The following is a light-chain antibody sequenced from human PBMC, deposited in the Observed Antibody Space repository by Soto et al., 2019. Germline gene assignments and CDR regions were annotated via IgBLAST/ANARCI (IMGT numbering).Light chain of an antibody. J-gene: IGLJ2*01. V-gene: IGLV1-44*01. Sequence: QSVLTQPPSASGTPGQSVTISCSGSSSNIGSHSVDWYQQLPGTAPKLLIFRNNQRPSGVPDRFSGSKSGTSASLAISGLRSEDEADYYCAARDDSLNAVIFGGGTNVTVL. CDR1: SSNIGSHS. CDR3: AARDDSLNAVI. CDR2: RNN.